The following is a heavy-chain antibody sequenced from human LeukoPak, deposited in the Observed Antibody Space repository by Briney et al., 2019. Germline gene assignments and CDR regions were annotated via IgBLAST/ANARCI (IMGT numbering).Heavy chain of an antibody. CDR1: GYTFTDYY. D-gene: IGHD3-10*01. CDR3: ARDRYYGSGSSSPRDGMDV. J-gene: IGHJ6*02. CDR2: INPNRGGT. V-gene: IGHV1-2*02. Sequence: ASVKVSCKASGYTFTDYYMHWVRQAPGQGLEWMGWINPNRGGTNYAQKFQGRVTMTRDTSISTVYMELSRLRSDDTAVYCCARDRYYGSGSSSPRDGMDVWGQGTTVTVSS.